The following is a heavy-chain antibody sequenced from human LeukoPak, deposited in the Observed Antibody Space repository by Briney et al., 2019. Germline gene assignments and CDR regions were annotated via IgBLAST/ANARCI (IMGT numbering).Heavy chain of an antibody. D-gene: IGHD1-26*01. J-gene: IGHJ4*02. Sequence: PSETLSLTCTVSGYSISSGYYWGWIRQPPGKGLEWIGSIYHSGSTYYNPSLQNRVTISVDMSKNQFSLKLSSVTAADTAVYSCARIQSGSYSDYWGQGTLVTVSS. CDR3: ARIQSGSYSDY. CDR1: GYSISSGYY. CDR2: IYHSGST. V-gene: IGHV4-38-2*02.